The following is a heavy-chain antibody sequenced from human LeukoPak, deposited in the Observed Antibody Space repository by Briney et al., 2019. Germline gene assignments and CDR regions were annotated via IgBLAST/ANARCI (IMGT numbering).Heavy chain of an antibody. D-gene: IGHD2-15*01. Sequence: SETLSLTCAVSGASINRSTYYWGWIRQPPGKGLEWIGSISYSGSTYDIPSLKSRVTISVDTSKNQFSLKVSSVTAADTAVYYCARADNYYGMDVWGQGTTVTVSS. CDR3: ARADNYYGMDV. V-gene: IGHV4-39*07. J-gene: IGHJ6*02. CDR1: GASINRSTYY. CDR2: ISYSGST.